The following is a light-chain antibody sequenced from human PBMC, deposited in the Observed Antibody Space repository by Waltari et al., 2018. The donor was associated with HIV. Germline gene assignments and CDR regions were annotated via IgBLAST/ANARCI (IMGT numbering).Light chain of an antibody. CDR2: DVT. J-gene: IGLJ3*02. V-gene: IGLV2-11*01. CDR1: SSDVGGYNY. CDR3: CSYAGRYTWV. Sequence: QSALTQPRSVSGSPGQSVTISCSGTSSDVGGYNYVSWYQHTPGKAPKLMIYDVTERPSGGPDRFSGSKSGNTASLTISGLQADDEADYYCCSYAGRYTWVFGGGTELTVL.